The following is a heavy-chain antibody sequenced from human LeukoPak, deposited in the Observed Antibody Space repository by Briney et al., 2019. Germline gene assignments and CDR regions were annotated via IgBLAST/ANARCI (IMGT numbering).Heavy chain of an antibody. J-gene: IGHJ4*02. D-gene: IGHD6-13*01. CDR3: AKRIAAAGTYYFDY. CDR1: GFTFSSYA. CDR2: ISGSGGST. V-gene: IGHV3-23*01. Sequence: GGSLRLSCAASGFTFSSYAMSWVRQAPGKGLEWVSAISGSGGSTYYADSVKGRFTISRDNSKNTLYLQMNSLRAEDTAVYYCAKRIAAAGTYYFDYWGQGILVTVSP.